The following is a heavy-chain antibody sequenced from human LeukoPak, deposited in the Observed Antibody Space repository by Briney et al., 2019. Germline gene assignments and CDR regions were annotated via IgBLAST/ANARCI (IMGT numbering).Heavy chain of an antibody. CDR3: ARGEKRFPFQH. CDR2: INWNGGST. Sequence: GGSLRLSCAASGFTFSSYAMSWVRQAPGKGLEWVSGINWNGGSTGYADSVKGRFTISRDNAKNSLYLQMNSLRAEDTAVYYCARGEKRFPFQHWGQGTLVTVSS. CDR1: GFTFSSYA. J-gene: IGHJ1*01. D-gene: IGHD3-3*01. V-gene: IGHV3-20*04.